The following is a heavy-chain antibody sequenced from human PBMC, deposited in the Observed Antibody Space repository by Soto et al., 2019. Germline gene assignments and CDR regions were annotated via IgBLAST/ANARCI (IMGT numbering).Heavy chain of an antibody. J-gene: IGHJ4*02. D-gene: IGHD3-10*01. CDR3: GKAGQGTCDY. CDR1: GFTFSSYA. Sequence: QVQLVESGGGVVQPGRSLRLSCAASGFTFSSYAMHWVRQAPGKGLEWVAVISYDGSNKYYADSVKGRFTISRDNSESTLYLQMNSLRDEDTAVYYFGKAGQGTCDYWGQGTLVTVSS. V-gene: IGHV3-30-3*02. CDR2: ISYDGSNK.